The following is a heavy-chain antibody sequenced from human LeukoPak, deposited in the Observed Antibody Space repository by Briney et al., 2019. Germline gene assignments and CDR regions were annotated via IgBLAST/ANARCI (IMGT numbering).Heavy chain of an antibody. CDR3: AREVWDVWGSSIDY. Sequence: SQTLSLTCAISGDTVSSNSAAWNWIRQSPSRGLEWLGRTCYRSKWYNDYAVSVKSRITINPETSKNQFSLQLNSVTPEDTAVYYCAREVWDVWGSSIDYWGQGTLVTVSS. V-gene: IGHV6-1*01. CDR2: TCYRSKWYN. J-gene: IGHJ4*02. CDR1: GDTVSSNSAA. D-gene: IGHD3-16*01.